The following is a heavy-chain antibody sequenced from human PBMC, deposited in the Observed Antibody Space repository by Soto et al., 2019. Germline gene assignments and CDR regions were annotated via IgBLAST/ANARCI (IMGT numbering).Heavy chain of an antibody. V-gene: IGHV4-4*02. D-gene: IGHD3-9*01. J-gene: IGHJ5*02. CDR3: AGRIWPGCPPGGGWFDP. CDR1: GGSISSSNW. Sequence: QVQLQESGPGLVKPSGTLSLTCAVSGGSISSSNWWSWVRQPPGKGLEWIGEIYHSGSTNDNPSRKSRGAIAVDKPKSQLSLRRGSVRAAAAAVYYCAGRIWPGCPPGGGWFDPWGQGTLVSVSS. CDR2: IYHSGST.